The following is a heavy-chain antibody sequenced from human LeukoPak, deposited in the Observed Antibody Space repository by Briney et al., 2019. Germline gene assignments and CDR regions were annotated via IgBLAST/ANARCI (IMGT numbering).Heavy chain of an antibody. D-gene: IGHD6-13*01. CDR1: GGSISSGDYY. CDR2: IYYSGST. J-gene: IGHJ5*02. CDR3: ARHFELWGGFPGIAAAGAYNWFDP. V-gene: IGHV4-30-4*01. Sequence: SETLSLTCTVSGGSISSGDYYWSWIRQPPGKGLEWIGYIYYSGSTNYNPSLKSRVTISVDTSKNQFSLKLSSVTAADTAVYYCARHFELWGGFPGIAAAGAYNWFDPWGQGTLVTVSS.